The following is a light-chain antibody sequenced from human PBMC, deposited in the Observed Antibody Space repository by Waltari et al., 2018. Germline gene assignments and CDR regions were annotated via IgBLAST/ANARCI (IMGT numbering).Light chain of an antibody. V-gene: IGKV1-39*01. CDR3: QQSDSTPYT. J-gene: IGKJ2*01. CDR2: AAS. CDR1: QSIGFY. Sequence: DIQMTQSPSSLSASVGDRVTITCRASQSIGFYLNWYQQKPGKTPKFLIYAASSLQSGVPSRFSGSGSGTDFTLTISSLQPEDFATYYCQQSDSTPYTFGQGTKLEIK.